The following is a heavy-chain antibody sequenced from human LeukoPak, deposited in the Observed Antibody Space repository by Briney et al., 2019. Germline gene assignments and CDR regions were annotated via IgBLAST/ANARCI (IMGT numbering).Heavy chain of an antibody. CDR1: GGTFNNSA. D-gene: IGHD2-2*01. J-gene: IGHJ6*03. Sequence: ASVKVSCKTSGGTFNNSAISWVRQAPGQGLEWMGIINPSGGSTSYAQKFQGRVTMTRDTSTSTVYMELSSLRSEDTAVYYCARDWTDIVVVPAAMRYYYYMDVWGKGTTVTVSS. CDR3: ARDWTDIVVVPAAMRYYYYMDV. V-gene: IGHV1-46*02. CDR2: INPSGGST.